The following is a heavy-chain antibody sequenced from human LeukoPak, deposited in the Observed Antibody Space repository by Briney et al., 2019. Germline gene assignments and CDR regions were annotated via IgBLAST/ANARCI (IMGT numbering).Heavy chain of an antibody. CDR3: ARGGYAYSYGIHYYMDV. V-gene: IGHV1-69*06. CDR1: RGTFSSYA. D-gene: IGHD5-18*01. J-gene: IGHJ6*03. CDR2: IIPIFGTA. Sequence: SVKVSCKASRGTFSSYAIGWVRQAPGQGLEWMGGIIPIFGTANYAQKFQGRVTITADKSTSTAYMELSSLRSEDTAVYYCARGGYAYSYGIHYYMDVWGKGTTVTVSS.